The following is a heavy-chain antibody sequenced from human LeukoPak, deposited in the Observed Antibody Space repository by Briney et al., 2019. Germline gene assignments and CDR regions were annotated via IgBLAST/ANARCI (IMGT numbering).Heavy chain of an antibody. CDR1: GYTFTSYD. CDR2: INTNTGNP. V-gene: IGHV7-4-1*02. J-gene: IGHJ4*02. CDR3: ASGPSSHFDY. Sequence: ASVKVSCKASGYTFTSYDINWVRQATGQGLEWMGWINTNTGNPTYAQGFTGRFVFSLDTSVSTAYLQISSLKAEDTAVYYCASGPSSHFDYWGQGTLVTVSS. D-gene: IGHD6-13*01.